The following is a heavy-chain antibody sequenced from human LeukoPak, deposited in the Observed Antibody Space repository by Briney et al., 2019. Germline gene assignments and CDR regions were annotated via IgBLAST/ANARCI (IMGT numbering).Heavy chain of an antibody. CDR2: IIPIFGTA. CDR1: GGTFSSYA. CDR3: ASGKWLRPLDAFDI. D-gene: IGHD5-12*01. Sequence: VASVKVSCKASGGTFSSYAISWVRQAPGQGLEWMGGIIPIFGTANYAQKFQGRVTITADESTSTAYMELSSLRSDDTAVYYCASGKWLRPLDAFDIWGQGTMVTVSS. V-gene: IGHV1-69*13. J-gene: IGHJ3*02.